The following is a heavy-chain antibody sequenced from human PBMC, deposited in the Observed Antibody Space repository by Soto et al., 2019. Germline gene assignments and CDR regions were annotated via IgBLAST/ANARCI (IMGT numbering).Heavy chain of an antibody. D-gene: IGHD3-22*01. Sequence: ETLSLTCTVSGGSISSYYWSWIRQPPGKGLEWIGYIYYSGSTNYNPSLKSRVTISVDTSKNQFSLKLSSVTAADTAVYYCARLNDSSGYRILGYFDYWGQGTLVTVSS. CDR1: GGSISSYY. J-gene: IGHJ4*02. CDR3: ARLNDSSGYRILGYFDY. V-gene: IGHV4-59*01. CDR2: IYYSGST.